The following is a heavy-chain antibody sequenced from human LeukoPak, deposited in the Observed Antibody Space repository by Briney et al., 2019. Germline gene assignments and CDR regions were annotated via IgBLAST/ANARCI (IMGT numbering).Heavy chain of an antibody. D-gene: IGHD7-27*01. V-gene: IGHV3-7*01. CDR3: VRRGSVWGDH. J-gene: IGHJ4*02. CDR2: INQDGSQI. CDR1: GFTFSSYA. Sequence: PGGSLRLSCAASGFTFSSYAMSWVRQAPGKGLEWVANINQDGSQIYYVDSVKGRFTISRDNAKNSLCLQMNSLRAEDTAVYYCVRRGSVWGDHWGQGTLVSVSS.